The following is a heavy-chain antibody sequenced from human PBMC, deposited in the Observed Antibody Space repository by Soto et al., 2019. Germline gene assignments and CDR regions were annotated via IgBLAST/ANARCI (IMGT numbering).Heavy chain of an antibody. D-gene: IGHD3-16*01. J-gene: IGHJ4*02. CDR1: GGSISSRDSY. CDR3: ARGFGRSHFDY. Sequence: QVQVQESGPGLVRPSETLSLTCTVSGGSISSRDSYWGCIRQPPGKGLEWIGGIHYSGSTYCNPSRQRRVTIAVYTSTLQLPLRGTSVTAADTAVYYCARGFGRSHFDYRGQGTLVSVSS. CDR2: IHYSGST. V-gene: IGHV4-39*01.